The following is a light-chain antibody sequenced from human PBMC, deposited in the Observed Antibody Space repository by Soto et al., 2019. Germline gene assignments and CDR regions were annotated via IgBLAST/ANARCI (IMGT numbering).Light chain of an antibody. CDR1: TSNIGSRP. CDR3: AAWDDSLNGHYV. Sequence: QLVLTQPPSASGTPGQSVSISCSGGTSNIGSRPVNWYQHLPGAAPRLLIYTNNQRPSGVPDRFSGSKSGTSASLAISGLQPEDEADYFCAAWDDSLNGHYVFGTGTKVTVL. V-gene: IGLV1-44*01. J-gene: IGLJ1*01. CDR2: TNN.